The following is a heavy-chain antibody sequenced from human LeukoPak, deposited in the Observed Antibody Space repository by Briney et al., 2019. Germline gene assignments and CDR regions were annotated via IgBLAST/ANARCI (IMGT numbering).Heavy chain of an antibody. D-gene: IGHD3-16*01. V-gene: IGHV3-33*01. CDR2: IWNAGTNT. CDR1: GFSFSTYG. Sequence: PGGSLRLSCAASGFSFSTYGMHWVRQALGKGLEWVALIWNAGTNTYYADSVKGRFTISRNNSKNTLYLQMNSLRAEDTAVYYCAGDTPPGGDYYFDYWGQGTLVIVPS. CDR3: AGDTPPGGDYYFDY. J-gene: IGHJ4*02.